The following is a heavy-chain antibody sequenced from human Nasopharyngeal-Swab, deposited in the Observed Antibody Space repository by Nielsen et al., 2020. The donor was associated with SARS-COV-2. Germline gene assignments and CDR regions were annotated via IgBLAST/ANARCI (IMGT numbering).Heavy chain of an antibody. CDR2: IYTSGST. J-gene: IGHJ3*02. CDR1: GGSISSYY. V-gene: IGHV4-4*07. CDR3: ARGPEYYDFWSGYPGKAFDI. D-gene: IGHD3-3*01. Sequence: SETLSLTCTVSGGSISSYYWSWIRQPAGKGLEWMGRIYTSGSTNYNPSLKSRVTMSVDTSKNQFSLKLSSVTAADTAVYYCARGPEYYDFWSGYPGKAFDIWGQGTMVTVSS.